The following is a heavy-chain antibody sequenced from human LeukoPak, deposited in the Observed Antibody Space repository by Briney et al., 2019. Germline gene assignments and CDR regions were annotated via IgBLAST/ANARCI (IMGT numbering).Heavy chain of an antibody. J-gene: IGHJ4*02. CDR3: ARDVRGDYFDY. Sequence: SETLSLTCTVSGGSISSYYWSWIRQPPGKGLEWIGYIYYSGSTNYNPSLKSRVTISVDTSKNQFSLKLSSVTAADTAVYYCARDVRGDYFDYWGQGTLVTVSS. D-gene: IGHD3-10*02. CDR2: IYYSGST. CDR1: GGSISSYY. V-gene: IGHV4-59*01.